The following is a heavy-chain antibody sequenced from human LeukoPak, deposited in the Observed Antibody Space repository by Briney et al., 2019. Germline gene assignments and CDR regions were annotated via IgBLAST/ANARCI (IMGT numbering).Heavy chain of an antibody. D-gene: IGHD3-22*01. J-gene: IGHJ4*02. CDR1: GGTFSSYA. Sequence: ASVKVSCKASGGTFSSYAISWVRQAPGQGLEWMGGIIPIFGTANYAQKFQGRVTITTDESTSTAYMELSSLRSEDTAVYYCARWGGYYYDSSGHYYFDYWGQGTLVTVSS. CDR3: ARWGGYYYDSSGHYYFDY. V-gene: IGHV1-69*05. CDR2: IIPIFGTA.